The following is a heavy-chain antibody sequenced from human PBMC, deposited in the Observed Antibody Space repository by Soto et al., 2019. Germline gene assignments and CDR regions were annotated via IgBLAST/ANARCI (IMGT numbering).Heavy chain of an antibody. CDR3: ATRGYCSGGSCYELDY. CDR2: IIPIFGTA. D-gene: IGHD2-15*01. J-gene: IGHJ4*02. CDR1: GGTFSIYA. V-gene: IGHV1-69*13. Sequence: GASVKVSCKASGGTFSIYAISRVRQAPGQGLEWMGGIIPIFGTANYAQKFQGRVTITADESTSTAYMELSSLRSEDTAVYYCATRGYCSGGSCYELDYWGQGTLVTVSS.